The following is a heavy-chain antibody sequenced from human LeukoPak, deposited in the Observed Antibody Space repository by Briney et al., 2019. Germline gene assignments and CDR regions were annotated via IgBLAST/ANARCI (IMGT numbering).Heavy chain of an antibody. J-gene: IGHJ5*02. CDR1: GGSFSGYY. Sequence: SETLSLTCAVYGGSFSGYYWSWIRQPPGKGLEWIGEINHSGSTNYNPSLKSRVTISVDTSKNQFSLKLSSVTAADTAVYYCARELGSTAVSWLDPWGQGTLVTVSS. D-gene: IGHD1-7*01. CDR2: INHSGST. V-gene: IGHV4-34*01. CDR3: ARELGSTAVSWLDP.